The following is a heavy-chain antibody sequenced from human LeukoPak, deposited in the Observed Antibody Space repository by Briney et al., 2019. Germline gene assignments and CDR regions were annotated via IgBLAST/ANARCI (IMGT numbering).Heavy chain of an antibody. V-gene: IGHV4-61*02. CDR1: GGSISSGSYY. Sequence: SQTLSLTCTVSGGSISSGSYYCSWVRQPAGKGLEWIGRIYTSGSTNYNPSLKSRVTISVDTSKNQFSLKLSSVTAADTAVYYCARDGLSNFDYWGQGILVTVSS. CDR3: ARDGLSNFDY. CDR2: IYTSGST. J-gene: IGHJ4*02. D-gene: IGHD2/OR15-2a*01.